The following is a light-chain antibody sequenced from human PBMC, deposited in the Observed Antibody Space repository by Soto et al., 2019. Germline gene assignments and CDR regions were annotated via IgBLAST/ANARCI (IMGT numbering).Light chain of an antibody. CDR3: LQDYHYPWT. V-gene: IGKV1-6*01. CDR1: QGIRND. J-gene: IGKJ1*01. Sequence: AIQMTQSPSSLAASVGDRVTITCRASQGIRNDLGWYQQKPGKAPKLLIYAASSLQSGVPSRFSGSGSRTDFTLTISSLQPEDFATYYCLQDYHYPWTFGQGTKVEIK. CDR2: AAS.